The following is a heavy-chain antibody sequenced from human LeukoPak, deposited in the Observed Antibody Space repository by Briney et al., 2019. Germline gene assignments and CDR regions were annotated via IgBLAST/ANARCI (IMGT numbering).Heavy chain of an antibody. D-gene: IGHD3-22*01. Sequence: PSQTLSLTCAVSGGSISSGGYSWSWIRQPPGTGLEWLGYIYHSGSTYYNPSLKSRVTISVDRSKNQFSLKLSSVTAADTAVYYCASRRGGYYDSSGPPDYWGQGTLVTVSS. CDR2: IYHSGST. J-gene: IGHJ4*02. CDR1: GGSISSGGYS. V-gene: IGHV4-30-2*01. CDR3: ASRRGGYYDSSGPPDY.